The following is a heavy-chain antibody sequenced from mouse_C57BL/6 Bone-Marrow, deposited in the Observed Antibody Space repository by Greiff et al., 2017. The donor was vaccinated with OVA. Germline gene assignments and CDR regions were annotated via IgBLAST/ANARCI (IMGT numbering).Heavy chain of an antibody. J-gene: IGHJ2*01. D-gene: IGHD1-1*01. CDR2: ISYDGSN. Sequence: ESGPGLVKPSQSLSLTCSVTGYSITSGYYWNWIRQLPGNKLEWMGYISYDGSNNYNPSLKNRISITRDTSKNQFFLKLNSVTTEDTATYYCARESSYGYFDYWGQGTTLTVSS. CDR3: ARESSYGYFDY. V-gene: IGHV3-6*01. CDR1: GYSITSGYY.